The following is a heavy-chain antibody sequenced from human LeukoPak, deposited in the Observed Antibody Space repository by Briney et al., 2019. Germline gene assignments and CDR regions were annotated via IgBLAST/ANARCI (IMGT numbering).Heavy chain of an antibody. Sequence: GGSLRLSCAASGFTFSSYWMSWVRQAPGKGLEWVANIKQDGSEKYYVDSVKGRFTISRDNAKNSLYLQMNSLRAEDTAVYYCARDQISSGSCSGFDYWGQGTLVTVSS. CDR2: IKQDGSEK. J-gene: IGHJ4*02. CDR3: ARDQISSGSCSGFDY. D-gene: IGHD1-26*01. CDR1: GFTFSSYW. V-gene: IGHV3-7*01.